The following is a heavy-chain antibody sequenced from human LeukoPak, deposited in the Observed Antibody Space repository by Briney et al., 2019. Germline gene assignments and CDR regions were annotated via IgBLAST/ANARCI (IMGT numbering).Heavy chain of an antibody. CDR2: VSYDGSNK. V-gene: IGHV3-30*18. J-gene: IGHJ4*02. CDR1: GFTFSDLG. Sequence: PGKSLRLSCAASGFTFSDLGMHWVRQAPGKGLEWVAVVSYDGSNKFYADSVKGRFTISRDNSKNTLYLQMNSLRAEDTAVYYCAKEISGYSYGSDYWGQGTLVSVSS. D-gene: IGHD5-18*01. CDR3: AKEISGYSYGSDY.